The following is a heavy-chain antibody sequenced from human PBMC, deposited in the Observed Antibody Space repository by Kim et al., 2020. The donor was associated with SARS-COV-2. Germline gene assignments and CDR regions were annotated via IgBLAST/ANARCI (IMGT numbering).Heavy chain of an antibody. D-gene: IGHD3-22*01. CDR1: GFTFSSYA. J-gene: IGHJ4*02. Sequence: GGSLRLSCVASGFTFSSYALSWVRQAPGKGLEWVSFISDSGGSTHYADSVKGRFTISRDNSKKMLYLQMNSLRVEDTAVYYCAKDGTYDYDRRVYYLDYYFDYWGQGTLVTVSS. V-gene: IGHV3-23*01. CDR3: AKDGTYDYDRRVYYLDYYFDY. CDR2: ISDSGGST.